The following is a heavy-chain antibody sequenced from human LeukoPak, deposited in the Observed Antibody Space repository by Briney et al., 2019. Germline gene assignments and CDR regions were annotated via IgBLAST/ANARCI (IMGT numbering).Heavy chain of an antibody. CDR2: ISSSGSTI. Sequence: GGSLRLSCGASGFTFSSYEMNWVRQPPGRGLEWVSYISSSGSTIYYAHSVKGRFTISRDNAKNSLYLQMNSLRAEDTAVYYCARDDRDGYNWAWFDYWGQGTLVTVSS. CDR1: GFTFSSYE. CDR3: ARDDRDGYNWAWFDY. V-gene: IGHV3-48*03. J-gene: IGHJ4*02. D-gene: IGHD5-24*01.